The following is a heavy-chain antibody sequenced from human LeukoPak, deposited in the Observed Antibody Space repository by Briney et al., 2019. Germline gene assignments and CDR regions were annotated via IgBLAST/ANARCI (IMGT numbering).Heavy chain of an antibody. CDR3: ARSRTHIAAAGNYYYYYMDV. J-gene: IGHJ6*03. V-gene: IGHV4-34*01. D-gene: IGHD6-13*01. CDR1: GGSFSGYY. CDR2: INHSEST. Sequence: SETLSLTCAVYGGSFSGYYWNWIRQPPGKGLEWIGEINHSESTNYNPSLKSRVTISVDTSKNQFSLKLSSVTAADTAVYYCARSRTHIAAAGNYYYYYMDVWGKGTTVTVSS.